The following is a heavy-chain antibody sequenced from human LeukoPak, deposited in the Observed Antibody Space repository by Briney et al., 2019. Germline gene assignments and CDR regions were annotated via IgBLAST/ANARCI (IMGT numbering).Heavy chain of an antibody. CDR3: VKRRNNVYETSPWDPDY. V-gene: IGHV5-51*01. CDR2: ISPENSET. Sequence: GESLKISCKGSGDSFTNNWIAWVRQMPGKGLEWMGIISPENSETHYSPAFQGQVTISVDRSITTAYLQWNSLKASDTAMYYCVKRRNNVYETSPWDPDYWGQGTLVTVSS. CDR1: GDSFTNNW. J-gene: IGHJ4*02. D-gene: IGHD2-2*01.